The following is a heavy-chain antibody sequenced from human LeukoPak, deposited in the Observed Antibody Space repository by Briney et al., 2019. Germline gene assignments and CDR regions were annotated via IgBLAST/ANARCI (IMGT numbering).Heavy chain of an antibody. CDR1: GFTFSSYG. D-gene: IGHD5-24*01. V-gene: IGHV3-30*02. Sequence: GGSLRLSCATSGFTFSSYGMHWVRQAPGKGLEWVAFIRYDGSNKYYADSVKGRFTISRDNSKNTLYLQMNSLRAEDTAVYYCAKDPQAATIMGTYFDYWGQGTLVTVSS. CDR2: IRYDGSNK. CDR3: AKDPQAATIMGTYFDY. J-gene: IGHJ4*02.